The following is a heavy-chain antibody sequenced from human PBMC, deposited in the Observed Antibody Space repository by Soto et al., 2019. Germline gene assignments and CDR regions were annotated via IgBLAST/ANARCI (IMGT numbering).Heavy chain of an antibody. Sequence: QVQLVQSGAEVKKPGSSLNVSCKTSGGTFGNTAVTWVRQAPGQGLEWMGGIVPMFGTANYAQKFQGRVTITEDESTNTAYLALRSMRSDDTAVYYCARDGDPGYTFWSGPLGGGRFDPWGQGTLVTVSS. D-gene: IGHD3-3*01. V-gene: IGHV1-69*12. CDR1: GGTFGNTA. J-gene: IGHJ5*02. CDR2: IVPMFGTA. CDR3: ARDGDPGYTFWSGPLGGGRFDP.